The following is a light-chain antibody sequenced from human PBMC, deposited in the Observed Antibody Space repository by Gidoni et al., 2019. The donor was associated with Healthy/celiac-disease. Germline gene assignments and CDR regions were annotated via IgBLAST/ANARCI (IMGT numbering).Light chain of an antibody. Sequence: QSALTQPASVSGSTGQSITISCTGTSSDVGGYNYVSWYQQHPDKSPKLMIYEVSNRPSGVSNRFSGSKSGNTASLTISGLQAEDEPDYYCSSYTSSSTLGVFGGGTKLTVL. CDR1: SSDVGGYNY. J-gene: IGLJ3*02. CDR2: EVS. V-gene: IGLV2-14*01. CDR3: SSYTSSSTLGV.